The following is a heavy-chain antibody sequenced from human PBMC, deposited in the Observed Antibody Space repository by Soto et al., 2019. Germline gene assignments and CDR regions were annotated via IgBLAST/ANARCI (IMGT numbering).Heavy chain of an antibody. D-gene: IGHD2-15*01. CDR1: GFTVTEIY. CDR2: IYNEFT. CDR3: VREPRYCSGGSCSSMGDAFDI. J-gene: IGHJ3*02. V-gene: IGHV3-66*01. Sequence: EVQLVESGGGLVQPGGSLRLSCVASGFTVTEIYMNWVRQAPGKGLEWVSVIYNEFTDYADSVRGRFSISTDSSKNALYLQTNSLRAEDSAVYYCVREPRYCSGGSCSSMGDAFDIWGQGTMVTVSS.